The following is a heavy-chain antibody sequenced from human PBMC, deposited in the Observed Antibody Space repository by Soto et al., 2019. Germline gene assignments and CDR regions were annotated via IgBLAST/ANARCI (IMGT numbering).Heavy chain of an antibody. CDR2: IYYSGST. J-gene: IGHJ4*02. Sequence: QVQLQESGPGLVKPSQTLSLTCTVSGGSISSGGYYWSWIRQHPGKGLEWIGYIYYSGSTYYNPSLKCRVTISVDTSKNQFSLKLSSVTAADTAVYYCARRHSSSWYLDYWGQGTLVTVSS. D-gene: IGHD6-13*01. CDR1: GGSISSGGYY. CDR3: ARRHSSSWYLDY. V-gene: IGHV4-31*03.